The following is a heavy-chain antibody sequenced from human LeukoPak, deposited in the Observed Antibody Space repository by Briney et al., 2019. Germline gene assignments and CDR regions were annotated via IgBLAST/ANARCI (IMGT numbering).Heavy chain of an antibody. CDR1: GGSISSHY. J-gene: IGHJ4*02. Sequence: PSETLSLTCTVSGGSISSHYWSWIRQPPGKGLEWIGYISYSGSTNYNPSLKSRVTLSVDTSKHQFSLKLSSVTAADTAVYYCANVATGMIFDYWGQGTLVTVSS. CDR2: ISYSGST. D-gene: IGHD1-1*01. CDR3: ANVATGMIFDY. V-gene: IGHV4-59*11.